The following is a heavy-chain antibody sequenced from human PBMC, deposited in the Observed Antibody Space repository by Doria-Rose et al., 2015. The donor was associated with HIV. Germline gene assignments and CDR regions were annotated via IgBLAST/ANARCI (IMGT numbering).Heavy chain of an antibody. CDR1: GFTVSSNY. Sequence: VQLVQSGGGLVQPGGSLRLSCAASGFTVSSNYMSWVRQAPGEGLEWVSVIYSDGRTYYADSVKGRFTVSRDNSKNTQYLQINSLRAEDTAVYYCARGPFQSWAYWGQGTLVTVSS. V-gene: IGHV3-66*01. D-gene: IGHD3-16*01. CDR2: IYSDGRT. J-gene: IGHJ4*02. CDR3: ARGPFQSWAY.